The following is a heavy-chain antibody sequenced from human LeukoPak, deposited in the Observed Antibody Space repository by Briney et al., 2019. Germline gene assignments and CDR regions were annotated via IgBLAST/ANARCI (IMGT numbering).Heavy chain of an antibody. CDR3: ARDGDYGTPFDY. Sequence: SVKVSCKASGGTFSSYAISGVRQAPGQGLEWMGRIIPIFGTAIYAQKFQGRVTITTDESTSTAYMELSSLRSEDTAVYYCARDGDYGTPFDYWGQGTLVTVSS. CDR2: IIPIFGTA. J-gene: IGHJ4*02. D-gene: IGHD4-17*01. CDR1: GGTFSSYA. V-gene: IGHV1-69*05.